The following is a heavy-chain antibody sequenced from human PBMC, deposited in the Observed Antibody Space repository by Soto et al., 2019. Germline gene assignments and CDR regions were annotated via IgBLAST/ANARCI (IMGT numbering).Heavy chain of an antibody. D-gene: IGHD6-13*01. CDR2: IYYSGST. CDR1: GGSISSGGYY. CDR3: AREVLARAAGTGGAFDI. V-gene: IGHV4-31*03. J-gene: IGHJ3*02. Sequence: ASETLSLTCTVSGGSISSGGYYWSWIRQHPGKGLEWIGYIYYSGSTYYNPSLKSRVTISVDTSKNQFSLKLSSVTAADTAVYYCAREVLARAAGTGGAFDIWGQGTMVTVSS.